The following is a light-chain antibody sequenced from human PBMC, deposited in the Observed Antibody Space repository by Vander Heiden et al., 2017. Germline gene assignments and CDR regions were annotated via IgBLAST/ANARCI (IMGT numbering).Light chain of an antibody. CDR1: SSNIRRNP. Sequence: PEQRLTISFSGASSNIRRNPVNCYQHRPATASKLLIYSDTQRHSGVPDRFFGSKSGTSASLAPRRVQSGVEAGYYCLSLEDRTYGWMFGRGTKVTVV. CDR2: SDT. V-gene: IGLV1-44*01. J-gene: IGLJ3*02. CDR3: LSLEDRTYGWM.